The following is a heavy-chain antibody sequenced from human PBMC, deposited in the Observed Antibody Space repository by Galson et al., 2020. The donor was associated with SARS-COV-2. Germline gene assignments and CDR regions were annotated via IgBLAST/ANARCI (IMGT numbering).Heavy chain of an antibody. J-gene: IGHJ4*02. CDR1: GYTFNNYA. Sequence: GESLKISCKASGYTFNNYALNWVRQAPGQGLEWMAWINTNTGNPTYAQGFTGRFVFSLDTSISTAYLQISSLKAEDTAVYYCARGAGAWFGELLDYWGQGTLVTVSS. CDR3: ARGAGAWFGELLDY. V-gene: IGHV7-4-1*02. CDR2: INTNTGNP. D-gene: IGHD3-10*01.